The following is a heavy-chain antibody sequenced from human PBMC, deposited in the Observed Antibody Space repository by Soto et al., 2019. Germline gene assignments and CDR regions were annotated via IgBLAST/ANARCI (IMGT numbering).Heavy chain of an antibody. CDR1: GGSISSGDYY. V-gene: IGHV4-30-4*01. D-gene: IGHD3-10*01. J-gene: IGHJ4*02. CDR2: INYSGST. CDR3: ARDRGVAARTDY. Sequence: QVQLQESGPGLVKPSQTLSLTCTVSGGSISSGDYYWRWIRQPPGKGLEGIGYINYSGSTYYNPSLKSRVTISVDPSKNQYDLKLSSVTAADTAVYYCARDRGVAARTDYWGQGTLVTVSS.